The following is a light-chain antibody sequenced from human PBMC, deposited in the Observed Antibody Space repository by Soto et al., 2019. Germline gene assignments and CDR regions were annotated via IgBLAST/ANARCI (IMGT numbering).Light chain of an antibody. J-gene: IGKJ4*01. Sequence: EIVMTQSPATLSVSPGERATLSCRASQRVSRNLAWYQQKPGQAPRLLIYGASTRATGIPARFSGSGSETEFTLTISRLEPEDFAVYYCQQYGSSPPLTFGGGTKVEIK. CDR3: QQYGSSPPLT. V-gene: IGKV3-15*01. CDR1: QRVSRN. CDR2: GAS.